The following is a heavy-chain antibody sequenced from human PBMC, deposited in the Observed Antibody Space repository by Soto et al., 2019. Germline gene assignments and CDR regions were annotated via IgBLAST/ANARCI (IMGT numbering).Heavy chain of an antibody. CDR3: ATNPGGGGY. CDR1: GFTVSNNY. V-gene: IGHV3-53*01. CDR2: IYSGGYT. Sequence: EVQLVESGGGLIQPGGSLRLSCAVSGFTVSNNYMSWVRQAPGKGLEGVSVIYSGGYTAYGDSVKGRFTISRDNSKNTLFLQLNTLGAAATAGFYWATNPGGGGYWGQGTLVTVSS. J-gene: IGHJ4*02. D-gene: IGHD3-10*01.